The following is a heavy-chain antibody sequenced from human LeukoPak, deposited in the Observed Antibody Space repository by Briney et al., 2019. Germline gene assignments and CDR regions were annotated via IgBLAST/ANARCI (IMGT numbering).Heavy chain of an antibody. Sequence: GGSLRLSCAASGFTFSNYDIHWARQAPGEGLEWLAYVSKDGRVKHYADSVKDRFTASRDNSANTVYLQMNSLRPEDTAVYYCARDLMWLVDYWGQGTPLTVSS. CDR1: GFTFSNYD. J-gene: IGHJ4*02. CDR3: ARDLMWLVDY. V-gene: IGHV3-30*03. CDR2: VSKDGRVK. D-gene: IGHD6-19*01.